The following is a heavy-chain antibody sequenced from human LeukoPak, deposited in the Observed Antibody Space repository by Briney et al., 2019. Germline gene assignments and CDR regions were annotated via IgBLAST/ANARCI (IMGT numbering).Heavy chain of an antibody. V-gene: IGHV3-30-3*01. J-gene: IGHJ3*02. D-gene: IGHD4-17*01. Sequence: GGSLRLSCAASGFTFSSHAMHWVRQGPGKGLEWAAVISYDGSNKYYADSVKGRFTISRDNSKNTLYLQMNSLRAEDTAVYYCARGNLDYGDRWYAFDIWGQGTMVTVSS. CDR2: ISYDGSNK. CDR1: GFTFSSHA. CDR3: ARGNLDYGDRWYAFDI.